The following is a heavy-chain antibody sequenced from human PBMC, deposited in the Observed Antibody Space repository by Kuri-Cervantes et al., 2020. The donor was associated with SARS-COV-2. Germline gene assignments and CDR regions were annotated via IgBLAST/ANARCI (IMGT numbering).Heavy chain of an antibody. CDR1: GYSFTSYG. J-gene: IGHJ5*02. CDR3: ARIPNYIVVAPTAIREDWFDP. Sequence: ASVKVSCKGSGYSFTSYGISWVRQAPGQGLEWMGWISAYNGNTNYAQKLQGRVTMTTDTSTSTAYMDLRSLRSDDTAVYYCARIPNYIVVAPTAIREDWFDPWGQGTLVTVSS. D-gene: IGHD2-2*02. V-gene: IGHV1-18*01. CDR2: ISAYNGNT.